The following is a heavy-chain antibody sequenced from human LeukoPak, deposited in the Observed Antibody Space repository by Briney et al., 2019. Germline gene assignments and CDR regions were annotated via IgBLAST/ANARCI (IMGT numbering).Heavy chain of an antibody. V-gene: IGHV3-48*03. J-gene: IGHJ5*02. Sequence: GGSLRLSCVASGFTFSSFEMNWVRQAPGKGLEWVAYISTSGTTIYYADSMQGRFIISRDNAKNSLYLQINSLRAEDTAVYYCVRRTLTTLLFGPWGQGTLVTVSS. D-gene: IGHD4-11*01. CDR1: GFTFSSFE. CDR2: ISTSGTTI. CDR3: VRRTLTTLLFGP.